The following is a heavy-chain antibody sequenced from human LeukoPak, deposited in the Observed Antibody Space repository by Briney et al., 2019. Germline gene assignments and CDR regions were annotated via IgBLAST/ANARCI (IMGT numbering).Heavy chain of an antibody. Sequence: GSLRLSCAASGFTFSSYAMHWVRQAPGKGLEWVAVISYDGSNKYYADSVKGRFTISRDNSKNTLYLQMNSLRAEDTAVYYCARAYTSYFDYWGQGTLVTVSS. CDR2: ISYDGSNK. CDR1: GFTFSSYA. D-gene: IGHD2-2*02. CDR3: ARAYTSYFDY. J-gene: IGHJ4*02. V-gene: IGHV3-30-3*01.